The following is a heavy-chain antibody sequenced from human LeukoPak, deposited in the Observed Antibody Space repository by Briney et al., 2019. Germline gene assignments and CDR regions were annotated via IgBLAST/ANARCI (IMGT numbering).Heavy chain of an antibody. Sequence: GGSLRLSCAASGFTFNKHGMHWVRQAPGKGLEWFSYISSSSSTIYYADSVKGRFTISRDNDKNSLYLQMNSLRAEDTAVYYCARDGYSGYGHDAFDIWGQATMVTVSS. J-gene: IGHJ3*02. CDR1: GFTFNKHG. D-gene: IGHD5-12*01. CDR2: ISSSSSTI. V-gene: IGHV3-48*01. CDR3: ARDGYSGYGHDAFDI.